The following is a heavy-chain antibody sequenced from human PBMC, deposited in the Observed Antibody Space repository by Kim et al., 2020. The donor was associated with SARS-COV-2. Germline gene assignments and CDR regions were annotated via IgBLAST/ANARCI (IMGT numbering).Heavy chain of an antibody. D-gene: IGHD2-2*02. V-gene: IGHV3-7*01. CDR1: GFTFSSYW. CDR3: ARLDMPAAITDASNWFDP. Sequence: GGSLRLSCAASGFTFSSYWMSWVRQAPGKGLEWVANIKQDGSEKYYVDSVKGRFTISRDNAKNSLYLQMNSLRAEDTAVYYCARLDMPAAITDASNWFDPWGQGTLVTVSS. J-gene: IGHJ5*02. CDR2: IKQDGSEK.